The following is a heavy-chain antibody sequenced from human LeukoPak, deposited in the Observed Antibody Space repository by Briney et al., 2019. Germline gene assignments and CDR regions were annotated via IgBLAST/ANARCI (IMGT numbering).Heavy chain of an antibody. V-gene: IGHV3-66*01. Sequence: GGSLRLSCAASGFTVINTYLSWVRQAPGKGLEWVSVISSGGTTFYADSVKDRFAISRDNSKNTLYLQMNSLRGEDTAVYFCAKWQRGAFDYWGQGTLVTVSS. CDR3: AKWQRGAFDY. J-gene: IGHJ4*02. CDR2: ISSGGTT. D-gene: IGHD2-8*01. CDR1: GFTVINTY.